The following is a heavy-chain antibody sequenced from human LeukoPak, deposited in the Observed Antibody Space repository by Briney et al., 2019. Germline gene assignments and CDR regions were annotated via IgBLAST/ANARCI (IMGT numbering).Heavy chain of an antibody. CDR3: ARDGYSYGFSLDY. D-gene: IGHD5-18*01. Sequence: SETLSLTCAVSGYSISSGYYWGWSRPPPGKGLEWGGIIYHSGSTYYNPSLKSRVTISVDTSKNQFSLKLSSVTAADTAVYYCARDGYSYGFSLDYWGQGTLVTVSS. CDR1: GYSISSGYY. CDR2: IYHSGST. J-gene: IGHJ4*02. V-gene: IGHV4-38-2*02.